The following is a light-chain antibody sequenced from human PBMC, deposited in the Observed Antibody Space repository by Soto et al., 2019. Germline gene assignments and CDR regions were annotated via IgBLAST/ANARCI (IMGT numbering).Light chain of an antibody. CDR3: QQYNNWRPWT. Sequence: EIVMTQSPATLSVSPGERATLSCRASQSVSSNLAWYQQKPCQAPRLLIYGSSTRATGIPARFSGSRSGTEFTLTISRLQSEDFAVYCCQQYNNWRPWTFGQGTRVEIK. CDR2: GSS. J-gene: IGKJ1*01. V-gene: IGKV3-15*01. CDR1: QSVSSN.